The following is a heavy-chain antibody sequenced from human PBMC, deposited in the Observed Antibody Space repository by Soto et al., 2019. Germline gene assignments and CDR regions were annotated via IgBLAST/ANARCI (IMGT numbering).Heavy chain of an antibody. CDR2: IYYSGST. D-gene: IGHD2-15*01. Sequence: QLQLQESGPGLVKPSETLSLTCTVSGGSISSSSYYWGWIRQPPGKGLEWIGSIYYSGSTYYNPSLKSRVTISVDTSKNQFSLKLSSVTAADTAVYYCARPYCSGGSCQGAFDIWGQGTMVTVSS. J-gene: IGHJ3*02. CDR1: GGSISSSSYY. V-gene: IGHV4-39*01. CDR3: ARPYCSGGSCQGAFDI.